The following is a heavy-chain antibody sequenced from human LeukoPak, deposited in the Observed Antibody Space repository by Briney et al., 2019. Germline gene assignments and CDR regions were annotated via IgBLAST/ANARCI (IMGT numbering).Heavy chain of an antibody. CDR2: IKQDGSEK. CDR1: GFTLSSYW. J-gene: IGHJ4*02. CDR3: ARDSRGAFDY. D-gene: IGHD3-10*01. V-gene: IGHV3-7*01. Sequence: PGGSLRLSCAASGFTLSSYWMSWVRQAPGKGLEWVANIKQDGSEKYYVDSVEGRFTISRDNAKNSLYLQMNSLRAEDTAVYYCARDSRGAFDYWGQGTLVTVSS.